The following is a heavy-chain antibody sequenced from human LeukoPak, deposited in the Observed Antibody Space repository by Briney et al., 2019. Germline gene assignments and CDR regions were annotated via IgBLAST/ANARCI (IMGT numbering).Heavy chain of an antibody. V-gene: IGHV3-30*18. J-gene: IGHJ4*02. CDR1: GFTFSSYG. D-gene: IGHD3-22*01. CDR2: ISYDGSNK. CDR3: AKFGSSGLLDY. Sequence: GGSLRLSCAASGFTFSSYGMHWVRQAPGKGLEWVAVISYDGSNKYYADSVKGRFTISRDNSKNTLSLQMNSLRAEDTAVYYCAKFGSSGLLDYWGQGTLVTVSS.